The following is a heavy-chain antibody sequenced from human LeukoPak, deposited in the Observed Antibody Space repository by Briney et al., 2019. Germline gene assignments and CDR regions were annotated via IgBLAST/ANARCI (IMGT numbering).Heavy chain of an antibody. CDR3: ARVDGFPNWFDP. Sequence: PSETLSLTCTVSGGSISSGGYYWSWIRQQPGKGLEWIGYIYYSGSTYYNPSLKSRVTISVDTSKNQFSLKLSSVTAADTAVYYCARVDGFPNWFDPWGQGTLVTVSS. J-gene: IGHJ5*02. V-gene: IGHV4-31*03. D-gene: IGHD5-24*01. CDR2: IYYSGST. CDR1: GGSISSGGYY.